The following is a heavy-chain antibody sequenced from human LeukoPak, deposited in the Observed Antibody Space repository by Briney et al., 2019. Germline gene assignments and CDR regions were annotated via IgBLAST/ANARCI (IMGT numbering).Heavy chain of an antibody. D-gene: IGHD2-2*01. Sequence: PGGSLRLSCAASGFTFSSYSMNWVRQAPGKGLEWVSSISSSSSYIYYADSVKGRFTISRDNAKNSLYLQMNSLRAEDTAVYYCARDHCSSTSCTGYYFDYWGQGTLVTVSS. CDR2: ISSSSSYI. J-gene: IGHJ4*02. CDR1: GFTFSSYS. CDR3: ARDHCSSTSCTGYYFDY. V-gene: IGHV3-21*01.